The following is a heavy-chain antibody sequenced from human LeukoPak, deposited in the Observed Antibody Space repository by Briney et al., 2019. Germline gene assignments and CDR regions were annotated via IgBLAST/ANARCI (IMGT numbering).Heavy chain of an antibody. CDR1: XYTFTSYG. CDR3: ERGHYGDYPEPYNWFDP. D-gene: IGHD4-17*01. J-gene: IGHJ5*02. V-gene: IGHV1-18*01. CDR2: ISAYNGKT. Sequence: ASVXXXXXXSXYTFTSYGXSWVRQAPGQGIEWMGWISAYNGKTNYEQKLQGRGTITTDKYTSKDYMEVRRMRYNDRAVYYCERGHYGDYPEPYNWFDPWGQGTLVTVSS.